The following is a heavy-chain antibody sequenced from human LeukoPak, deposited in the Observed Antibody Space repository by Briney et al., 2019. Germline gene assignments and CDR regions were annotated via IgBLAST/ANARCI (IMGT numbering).Heavy chain of an antibody. CDR2: MNPNSGNT. Sequence: GASVKVSFKASGYTFTSYDINWVRQATGQGLEWMGWMNPNSGNTGYAQKFQGRVTMTRNTSISTAYMELSSLRSEDTAVYYCARVSPTYYYDSSGYTDAFDIWGQGTMVTVSS. V-gene: IGHV1-8*01. CDR1: GYTFTSYD. J-gene: IGHJ3*02. CDR3: ARVSPTYYYDSSGYTDAFDI. D-gene: IGHD3-22*01.